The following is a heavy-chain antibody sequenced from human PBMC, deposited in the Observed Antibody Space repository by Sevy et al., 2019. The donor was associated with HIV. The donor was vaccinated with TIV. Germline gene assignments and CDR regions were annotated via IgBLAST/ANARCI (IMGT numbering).Heavy chain of an antibody. J-gene: IGHJ3*02. CDR1: GGSISNYY. CDR2: IYDSGST. D-gene: IGHD3-22*01. V-gene: IGHV4-59*01. CDR3: ARGDGIYFDGSVYYPDGAFDI. Sequence: SGTLSLTCTVSGGSISNYYWSWIRQPPGKGLEWIANIYDSGSTNYNPSLKSRVTISVDTSKNQFSLKLRSVTAADTAVYYCARGDGIYFDGSVYYPDGAFDIWGQGTMVTVSS.